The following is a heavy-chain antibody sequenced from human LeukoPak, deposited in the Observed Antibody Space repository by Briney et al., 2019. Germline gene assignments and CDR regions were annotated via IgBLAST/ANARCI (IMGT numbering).Heavy chain of an antibody. V-gene: IGHV4-59*08. CDR3: ARHSSGYYSYAFDI. Sequence: PSETLSLTCTVSGGSISSYYWSWIRQPPGRGLEWIGYIPYSGSTNYNPSLKSRVTISIDTSKNQFSLKLNSVTAADTAVYYCARHSSGYYSYAFDIWGQGTVVTVSS. J-gene: IGHJ3*02. D-gene: IGHD3-22*01. CDR2: IPYSGST. CDR1: GGSISSYY.